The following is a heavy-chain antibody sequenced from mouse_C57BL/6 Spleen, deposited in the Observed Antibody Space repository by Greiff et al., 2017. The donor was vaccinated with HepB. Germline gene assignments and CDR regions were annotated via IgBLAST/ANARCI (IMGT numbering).Heavy chain of an antibody. V-gene: IGHV1-26*01. CDR2: INPNNGGT. J-gene: IGHJ3*01. CDR3: ARRGPLLWLRR. D-gene: IGHD2-2*01. Sequence: VQLQQSGPELVKPGASVKISCKASGYTFTDYYMNWVKQSHGKSLEWIGDINPNNGGTSYNQKFKGKATLTVDKSSSTAYMELRSLTSEDSAVYYCARRGPLLWLRRWGQGTLVTVSA. CDR1: GYTFTDYY.